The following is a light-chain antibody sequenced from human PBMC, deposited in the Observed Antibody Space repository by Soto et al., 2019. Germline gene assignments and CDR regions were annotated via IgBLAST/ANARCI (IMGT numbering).Light chain of an antibody. CDR3: QQFRSFPIT. Sequence: GDRVTITCRASQDIGNDVGWYQQKPGKAPKRLIYLTYSLQTGVPSRFSGNESGTDASIRLCSLQPEDSETYDGQQFRSFPITFGQGTRLEIK. J-gene: IGKJ5*01. CDR1: QDIGND. CDR2: LTY. V-gene: IGKV1-17*01.